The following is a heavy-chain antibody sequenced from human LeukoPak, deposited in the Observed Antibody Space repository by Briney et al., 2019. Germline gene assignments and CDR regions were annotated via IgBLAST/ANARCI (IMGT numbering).Heavy chain of an antibody. CDR2: INHSGST. J-gene: IGHJ4*02. V-gene: IGHV4-34*01. Sequence: SETLSLTCAVYGGSFSGYYWSWIRQPPGKGLEWIGEINHSGSTNYNPSLKSRVTISVDTSKNQFSLKLSSVTAADTAVYYCARVRPLANYYDSSGYFDYWGQGTLVTVSS. CDR1: GGSFSGYY. D-gene: IGHD3-22*01. CDR3: ARVRPLANYYDSSGYFDY.